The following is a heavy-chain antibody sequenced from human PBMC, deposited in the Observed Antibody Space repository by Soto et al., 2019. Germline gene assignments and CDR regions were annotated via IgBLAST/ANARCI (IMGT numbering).Heavy chain of an antibody. CDR1: GYTFTSYG. D-gene: IGHD6-13*01. CDR3: VRGGVHSSSSRAYYYGMDV. J-gene: IGHJ6*02. V-gene: IGHV1-2*04. Sequence: ASVKVSCKASGYTFTSYGISWVRQAPGQGLEWMGWINPNSGGTNYAQKFQGWVTMTRDTSISTAYMELSRLRSDDTAVYYCVRGGVHSSSSRAYYYGMDVWG. CDR2: INPNSGGT.